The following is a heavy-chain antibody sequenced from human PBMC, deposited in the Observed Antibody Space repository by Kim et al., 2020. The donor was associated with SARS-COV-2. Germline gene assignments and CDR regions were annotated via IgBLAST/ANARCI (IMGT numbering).Heavy chain of an antibody. V-gene: IGHV3-30*04. J-gene: IGHJ4*02. CDR1: GLTFSSYA. D-gene: IGHD3-10*01. Sequence: GGSLRLSCAASGLTFSSYAMHWVRQAPGKGLEWVAVISYDASNKYYADSVKGRFTISRDNSKNMLYLQMNSLRAEDTAVYYCARGYYYGSGSYYSSSDYCGQGNLVNVSS. CDR2: ISYDASNK. CDR3: ARGYYYGSGSYYSSSDY.